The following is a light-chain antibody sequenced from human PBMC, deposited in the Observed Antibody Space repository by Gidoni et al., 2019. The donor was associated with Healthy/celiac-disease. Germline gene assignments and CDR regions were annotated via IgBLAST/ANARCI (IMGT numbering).Light chain of an antibody. Sequence: DIQMTQSPSTLSASVGDRLTITWYQQKPGKAPKLLIYKASSLESGVPSRFSGSGSGTEFTLTISSLQPDDFATYYCQHYNSYPWTFGQGTKVEIK. J-gene: IGKJ1*01. CDR2: KAS. CDR3: QHYNSYPWT. V-gene: IGKV1-5*03.